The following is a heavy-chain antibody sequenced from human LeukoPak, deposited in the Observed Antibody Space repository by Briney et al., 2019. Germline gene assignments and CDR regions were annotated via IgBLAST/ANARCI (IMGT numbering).Heavy chain of an antibody. CDR1: GGSFSGYH. D-gene: IGHD4-23*01. J-gene: IGHJ3*02. V-gene: IGHV4-34*01. Sequence: SETLSLTCAVSGGSFSGYHCSWIRQTPGKGLEWIGEVSQSGGASYNPSLKSRVTISVETSKNHFSLKLGSVTAADTAMYYCAGSYGGNAVGPFDIWGQGTMVTVSS. CDR3: AGSYGGNAVGPFDI. CDR2: VSQSGGA.